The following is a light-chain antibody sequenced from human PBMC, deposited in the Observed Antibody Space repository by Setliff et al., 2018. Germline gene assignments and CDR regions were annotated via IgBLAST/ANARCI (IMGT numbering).Light chain of an antibody. CDR3: CSYAGSGTVI. CDR1: SSDVGDYKY. Sequence: QSALTQPASVSGSPGQSITISCTGTSSDVGDYKYVSWYQQLPGKAPKLIIFEVSNRPSGIPNRFSGSKSGNTASLTISGLQADDEADYHCCSYAGSGTVIFGGGTKVTVL. V-gene: IGLV2-14*01. J-gene: IGLJ6*01. CDR2: EVS.